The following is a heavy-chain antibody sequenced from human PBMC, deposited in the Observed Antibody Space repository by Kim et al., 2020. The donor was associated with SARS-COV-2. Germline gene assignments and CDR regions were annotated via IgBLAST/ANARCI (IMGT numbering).Heavy chain of an antibody. J-gene: IGHJ6*02. Sequence: GGSLRLSCAASGFTFDDYAMHWVRQAPGKGLEWVSGISWNSGSIGYADSVKGRFTISRDNAKNSLYLQMNSLRAEDTALYYCAKVRGSGGRGMDVWGQGTTVTVSS. V-gene: IGHV3-9*01. CDR2: ISWNSGSI. D-gene: IGHD2-15*01. CDR3: AKVRGSGGRGMDV. CDR1: GFTFDDYA.